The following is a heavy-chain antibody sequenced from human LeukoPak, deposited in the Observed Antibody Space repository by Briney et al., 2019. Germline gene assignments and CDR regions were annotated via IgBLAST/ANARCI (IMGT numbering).Heavy chain of an antibody. CDR3: AREEEWVVGEMDV. Sequence: SETLSLTCTVSVDSLSSSRYYWAWIRQPPGKGLEWVGSIYYSGNTYHNPSLRSRIAMSIDTSKKQFSLKLSSVTAADTALYYCAREEEWVVGEMDVWGKGTTVTVSS. V-gene: IGHV4-39*07. CDR2: IYYSGNT. J-gene: IGHJ6*04. CDR1: VDSLSSSRYY. D-gene: IGHD1-26*01.